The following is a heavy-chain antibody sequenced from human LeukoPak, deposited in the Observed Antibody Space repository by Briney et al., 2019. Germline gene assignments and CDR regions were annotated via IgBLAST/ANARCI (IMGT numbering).Heavy chain of an antibody. CDR1: GFTFSSNY. CDR3: ASPSPYYYDSSGPEGRFDY. J-gene: IGHJ4*02. V-gene: IGHV3-53*01. D-gene: IGHD3-22*01. Sequence: GGSLRLSCAASGFTFSSNYMSWVRQAPGKGLEWVSVIYSGGSTYYADSVRGRFTISRDNSKNTLYLQMNSLRAEDTAVYYCASPSPYYYDSSGPEGRFDYWGQGTLVTVSS. CDR2: IYSGGST.